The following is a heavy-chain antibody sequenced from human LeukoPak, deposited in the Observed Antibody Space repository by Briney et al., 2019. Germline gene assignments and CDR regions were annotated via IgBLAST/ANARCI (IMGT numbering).Heavy chain of an antibody. V-gene: IGHV3-48*04. CDR2: ISSSSSNI. CDR3: VRDNPRCCGVVPANIDDY. Sequence: GGSLRLSCAASGFTFSTYAMNWVRQAPGKGLEWVSFISSSSSNIYYADSVKGRFTISRDNAKNSLYLQMNSLRAEDTAVYYCVRDNPRCCGVVPANIDDYWGQGTLVTVSS. CDR1: GFTFSTYA. D-gene: IGHD2-15*01. J-gene: IGHJ4*02.